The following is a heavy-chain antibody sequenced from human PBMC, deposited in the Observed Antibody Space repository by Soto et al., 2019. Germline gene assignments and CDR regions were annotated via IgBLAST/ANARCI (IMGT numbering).Heavy chain of an antibody. CDR2: IYPGDSDT. Sequence: PGESLKISCTASGYSFPNYWIGWVRQVPGQGLEWMGIIYPGDSDTKYSPSFQGQVTITADTSISTAFLQWTSLKAADTAMYYCARRGQQAGYDQYQYYIMDAWGQGPTVTVYS. CDR3: ARRGQQAGYDQYQYYIMDA. CDR1: GYSFPNYW. D-gene: IGHD5-12*01. V-gene: IGHV5-51*01. J-gene: IGHJ6*02.